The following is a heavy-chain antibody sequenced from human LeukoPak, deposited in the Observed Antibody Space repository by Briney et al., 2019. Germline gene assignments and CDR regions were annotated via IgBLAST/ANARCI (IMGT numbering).Heavy chain of an antibody. CDR2: ISSSSSTI. CDR1: GFTFSSYS. Sequence: PGESLRLSCAASGFTFSSYSMNWVRQAPGKGLEWVSYISSSSSTIYYADSVKGRFTISRDNAKNSLYLQMNSLRAEDTAVYYCARDKYDFWSGYSYYFDYWGQGTLVTVSS. V-gene: IGHV3-48*04. D-gene: IGHD3-3*01. J-gene: IGHJ4*02. CDR3: ARDKYDFWSGYSYYFDY.